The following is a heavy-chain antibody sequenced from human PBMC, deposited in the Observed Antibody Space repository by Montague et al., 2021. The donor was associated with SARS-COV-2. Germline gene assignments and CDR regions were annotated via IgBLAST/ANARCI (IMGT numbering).Heavy chain of an antibody. V-gene: IGHV4-61*01. CDR1: GGSISSGSYY. CDR2: IHYRGTT. CDR3: ARLGGSGSYLAFDY. Sequence: SETLSLTCTVSGGSISSGSYYWSWIRQSPGRGLEWLAYIHYRGTTDYNPSLKSRLTLSVDTSKNQFSLTLTSLTAADTAIYYCARLGGSGSYLAFDYWGQGTLVTVSS. J-gene: IGHJ4*02. D-gene: IGHD3-10*01.